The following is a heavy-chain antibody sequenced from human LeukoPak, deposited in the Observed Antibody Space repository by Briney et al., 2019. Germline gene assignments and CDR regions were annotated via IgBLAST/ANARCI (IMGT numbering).Heavy chain of an antibody. CDR3: VRDFREADY. CDR1: GFTFSRYC. J-gene: IGHJ4*02. D-gene: IGHD3-10*01. V-gene: IGHV3-74*01. CDR2: ICQDGTVA. Sequence: GGSLRLSCATSGFTFSRYCMHWVRQAPGKGPVWLSRICQDGTVANYADSVKGRFTISRDNAKSTVSLQMNSLRVEDTAVYYCVRDFREADYWGRGSLVTVSS.